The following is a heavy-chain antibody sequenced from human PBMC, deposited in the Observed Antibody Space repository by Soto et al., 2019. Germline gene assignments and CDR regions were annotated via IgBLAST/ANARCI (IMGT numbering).Heavy chain of an antibody. J-gene: IGHJ4*02. CDR2: INHSGST. D-gene: IGHD3-10*01. CDR1: GGSSSGYY. V-gene: IGHV4-34*01. Sequence: PSETLSHTCAVYGGSSSGYYWSWIRLPPGKGLEWIGEINHSGSTNYNPSLKSRVTISVDTSKNQFSLKLSSVTAADTAVYYCARGSVISMVRGVTQAYFDYWGQGTLVTVSS. CDR3: ARGSVISMVRGVTQAYFDY.